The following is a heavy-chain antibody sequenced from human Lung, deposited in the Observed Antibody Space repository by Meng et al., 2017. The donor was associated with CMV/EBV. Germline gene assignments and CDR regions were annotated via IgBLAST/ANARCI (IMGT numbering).Heavy chain of an antibody. CDR1: GFTFDDYA. CDR3: AKDSEGYYYGSGSSYFDY. CDR2: ISWDGGST. D-gene: IGHD3-10*01. Sequence: EVQLVESGGVVVQPGGSLSLSCAAPGFTFDDYAMHWVRQAPGKGLEWVSLISWDGGSTYYADSVKGRFTISRDNSKNSLYLQMNSLRAEDTALYYCAKDSEGYYYGSGSSYFDYWGQGTRVTVYS. J-gene: IGHJ4*02. V-gene: IGHV3-43D*03.